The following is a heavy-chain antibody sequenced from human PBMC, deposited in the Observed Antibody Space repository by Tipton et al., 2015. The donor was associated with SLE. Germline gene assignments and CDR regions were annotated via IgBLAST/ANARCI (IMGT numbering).Heavy chain of an antibody. V-gene: IGHV4-34*01. Sequence: TLSLTCAVYGGSFSGYYGSWIRQPPGKGLEWIGEINHSGSTNYNPSLKSRVTISVDTSKNQFSLKLSSVTAADTAVYYCARGLSSGWWNYWGQGNVVTVSS. D-gene: IGHD6-19*01. CDR3: ARGLSSGWWNY. CDR1: GGSFSGYY. J-gene: IGHJ4*02. CDR2: INHSGST.